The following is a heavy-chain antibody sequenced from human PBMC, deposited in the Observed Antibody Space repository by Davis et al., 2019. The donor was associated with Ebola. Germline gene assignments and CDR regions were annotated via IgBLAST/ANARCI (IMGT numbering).Heavy chain of an antibody. D-gene: IGHD2-15*01. J-gene: IGHJ4*02. CDR1: GGSISSSSYY. CDR2: IYYSGST. V-gene: IGHV4-39*01. CDR3: ARRWGYCSGGSCRKYYYFDY. Sequence: SETLSLTCTVSGGSISSSSYYWGWIRQPPGKGLEWIGSIYYSGSTYYNPSLKSRVTISVDTSKNQFSLKLSSVTAADTAVYYCARRWGYCSGGSCRKYYYFDYWGQGTLVTVSS.